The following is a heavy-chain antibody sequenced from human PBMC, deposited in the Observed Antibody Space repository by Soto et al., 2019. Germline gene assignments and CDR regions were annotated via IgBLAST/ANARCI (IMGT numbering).Heavy chain of an antibody. Sequence: VRQAPGQRLEWMGWINAGNGNTKYSQKFQGRVTITRDTSASTAYMELSSLRSEDTAVYYCARDYRRIAARPDGFAYWGQGTLVTVSS. D-gene: IGHD6-6*01. J-gene: IGHJ4*02. V-gene: IGHV1-3*01. CDR3: ARDYRRIAARPDGFAY. CDR2: INAGNGNT.